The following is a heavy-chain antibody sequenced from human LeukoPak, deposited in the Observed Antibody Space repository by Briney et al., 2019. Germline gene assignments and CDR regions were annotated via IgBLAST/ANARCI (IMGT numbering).Heavy chain of an antibody. Sequence: SETLSLTCTVSGGSISSSSYYWGWIRQPPGKGLEWIGSIYYSGSTYYNPSLKSRVTISVDTSKNQFSLKLSSVTAADTAVYCCARLPLPSWFDPWGQGTLVTVSS. J-gene: IGHJ5*02. CDR3: ARLPLPSWFDP. CDR2: IYYSGST. CDR1: GGSISSSSYY. V-gene: IGHV4-39*01.